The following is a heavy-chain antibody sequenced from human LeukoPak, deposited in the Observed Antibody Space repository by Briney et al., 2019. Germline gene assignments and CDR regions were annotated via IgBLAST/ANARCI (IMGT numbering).Heavy chain of an antibody. D-gene: IGHD3-3*01. CDR2: ISAHNGNA. CDR3: ARDLERYYDLEGRSGY. CDR1: GYTFTSYG. J-gene: IGHJ4*02. Sequence: ASVKVSCKTSGYTFTSYGINWVRQAPGQGLEWMGRISAHNGNANYAQKFQGRVTMTTDTLATTAYMELRSLRSDDTAVYYCARDLERYYDLEGRSGYWGQGTLVTISS. V-gene: IGHV1-18*01.